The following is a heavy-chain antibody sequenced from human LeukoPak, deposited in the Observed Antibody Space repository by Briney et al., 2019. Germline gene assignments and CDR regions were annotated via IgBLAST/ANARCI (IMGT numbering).Heavy chain of an antibody. D-gene: IGHD1-1*01. Sequence: GASVKVSCKASAYTFTGYYMHWVRQAPGQGLEWMGWINLNSGGTNYAQMFQGRVTMTRDTSISTAYMELNFLTSDDTAVYYCASSPETDRSRLYYYFYYGLDVWGQGTTVTVSS. CDR3: ASSPETDRSRLYYYFYYGLDV. J-gene: IGHJ6*02. V-gene: IGHV1-2*02. CDR1: AYTFTGYY. CDR2: INLNSGGT.